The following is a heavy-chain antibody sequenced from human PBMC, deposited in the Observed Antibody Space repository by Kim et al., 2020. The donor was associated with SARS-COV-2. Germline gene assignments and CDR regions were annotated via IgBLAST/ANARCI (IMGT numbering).Heavy chain of an antibody. CDR2: ISGSGGST. Sequence: GGSLRLSCAASGFTFSSYAMSWVRQAPGKGLEWVSAISGSGGSTYYADSVKGRFTISRDNSKNTLYLQMNSLRAEDTAVYYCAKDMTLPSQMESRTVTWAGRIQPYYWGQGTLVTVSS. J-gene: IGHJ4*02. CDR3: AKDMTLPSQMESRTVTWAGRIQPYY. CDR1: GFTFSSYA. V-gene: IGHV3-23*01. D-gene: IGHD5-18*01.